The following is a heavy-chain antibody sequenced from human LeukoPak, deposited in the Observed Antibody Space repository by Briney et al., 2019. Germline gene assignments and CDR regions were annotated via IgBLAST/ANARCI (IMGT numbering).Heavy chain of an antibody. V-gene: IGHV4-39*07. D-gene: IGHD5-18*01. CDR3: ARDGLWPHYYYYYYMDV. J-gene: IGHJ6*03. Sequence: SETLSLTCTVSGGSLSSSSYYWGWIRQPPGKGLEWIGSIYYSGSTYYNPALKSRVTISVDTSKNQFSLKLSSVTAADTAVYYCARDGLWPHYYYYYYMDVWGKGTTVTVSS. CDR1: GGSLSSSSYY. CDR2: IYYSGST.